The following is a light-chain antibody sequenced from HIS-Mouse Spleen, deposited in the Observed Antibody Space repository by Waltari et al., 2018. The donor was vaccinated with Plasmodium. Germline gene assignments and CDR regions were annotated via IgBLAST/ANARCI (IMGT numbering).Light chain of an antibody. CDR3: SSYTSSSTLDVV. CDR2: DVS. CDR1: SSDVGGYTY. J-gene: IGLJ2*01. Sequence: QSALTQPASVSGSPGQSITISCTGTSSDVGGYTYVSWYQQHPGKAPKLIIYDVSNRPSGVSNRFSGFKSGNTASLTISGLQAEDEADYYCSSYTSSSTLDVVFGGGTKLTVL. V-gene: IGLV2-14*03.